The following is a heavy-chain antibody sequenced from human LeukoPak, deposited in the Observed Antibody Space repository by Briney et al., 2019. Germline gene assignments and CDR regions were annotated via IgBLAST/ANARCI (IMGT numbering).Heavy chain of an antibody. CDR3: TRHDYYERFDY. Sequence: GGSLRLSCAASGFSFSGSAMHWVRQAPGKGLEWVGQIESGAKSYATAYAASVKGRFTISRDDSKNTAYLQMNSLKTEDTAVYYCTRHDYYERFDYWGQGTLVTVSS. V-gene: IGHV3-73*01. D-gene: IGHD3-22*01. CDR1: GFSFSGSA. CDR2: IESGAKSYAT. J-gene: IGHJ4*02.